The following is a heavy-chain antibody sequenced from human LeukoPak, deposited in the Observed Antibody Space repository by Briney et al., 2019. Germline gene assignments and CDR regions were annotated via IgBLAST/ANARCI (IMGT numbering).Heavy chain of an antibody. Sequence: GGSLRLSCAASGFTFDDYAMHWVRQAPGKGLEWVSGISWNSGSIGYADSVKGRFTISRDNAKNSLYLQMNSLRAEDMALYYCAKALSTSSAAPFDYWGQGTLVTVSS. CDR2: ISWNSGSI. D-gene: IGHD6-13*01. V-gene: IGHV3-9*03. J-gene: IGHJ4*02. CDR1: GFTFDDYA. CDR3: AKALSTSSAAPFDY.